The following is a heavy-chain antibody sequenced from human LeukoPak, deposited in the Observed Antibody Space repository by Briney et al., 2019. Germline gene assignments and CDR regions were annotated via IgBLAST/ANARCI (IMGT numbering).Heavy chain of an antibody. CDR2: IIPIFGTA. D-gene: IGHD2-2*01. Sequence: SVKVSCKASGYTFTSYGISWVRQAPGQGLEWMGGIIPIFGTANYAQKFQGRVTITADKSTSTAYMELSSLRSEDTAVYYCARALRYCSSTSCSYANYYYYYMDVWGKGTTVTVSS. V-gene: IGHV1-69*06. CDR1: GYTFTSYG. J-gene: IGHJ6*03. CDR3: ARALRYCSSTSCSYANYYYYYMDV.